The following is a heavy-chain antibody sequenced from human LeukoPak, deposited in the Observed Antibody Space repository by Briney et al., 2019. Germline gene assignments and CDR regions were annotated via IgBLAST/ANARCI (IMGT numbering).Heavy chain of an antibody. Sequence: GASVKVSCKASGYTFTGYYMHWVRQAPGQGLEWMGCLNPNTGGTNYAQRFQGRVTMTRDTSISTAYMELRSLSSDDTAVYYCARDDLYSGYDYDFWGQGTLVTVSS. CDR1: GYTFTGYY. CDR2: LNPNTGGT. D-gene: IGHD5-12*01. V-gene: IGHV1-2*02. J-gene: IGHJ4*02. CDR3: ARDDLYSGYDYDF.